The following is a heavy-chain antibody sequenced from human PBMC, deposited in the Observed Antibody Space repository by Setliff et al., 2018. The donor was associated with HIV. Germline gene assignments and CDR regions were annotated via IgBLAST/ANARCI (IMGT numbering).Heavy chain of an antibody. CDR3: ARMGEYSSSGGAFDI. CDR1: GFTFEDYG. Sequence: PGGSLRLSCAVSGFTFEDYGMSWVRQAPGKGLEWVSGINWNGGSTGYVDSVKGRFTISRDNAKNSLYLQMNSLRAEDMAMYYCARMGEYSSSGGAFDIWGQGTMVTVSS. CDR2: INWNGGST. J-gene: IGHJ3*02. V-gene: IGHV3-20*04. D-gene: IGHD6-6*01.